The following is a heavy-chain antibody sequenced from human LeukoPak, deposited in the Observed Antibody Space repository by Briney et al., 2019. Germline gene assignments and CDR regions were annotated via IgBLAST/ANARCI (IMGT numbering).Heavy chain of an antibody. CDR2: IWYDGSNK. D-gene: IGHD2-2*01. J-gene: IGHJ4*02. CDR1: GFTFSSYG. CDR3: AKAHCSSTSCYRYFDY. V-gene: IGHV3-33*06. Sequence: GGSLRLSCAASGFTFSSYGMHWVRQAPGKGLEWVAVIWYDGSNKYYADSVKGRFTISRDNSKNTLYLQMNSLRAEDTAVYYCAKAHCSSTSCYRYFDYWGQGTLVTVCS.